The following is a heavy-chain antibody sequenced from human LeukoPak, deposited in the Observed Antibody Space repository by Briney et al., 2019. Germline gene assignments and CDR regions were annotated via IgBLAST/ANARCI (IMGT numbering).Heavy chain of an antibody. V-gene: IGHV5-51*01. D-gene: IGHD2-2*01. CDR2: IYPDDSDT. CDR1: GYTFTNNW. J-gene: IGHJ4*02. CDR3: ARHRGAFSSTSCCYFDS. Sequence: GESLKISCKASGYTFTNNWIGWVRQMPGRGLEWMGIIYPDDSDTRYSRSFQGQLAISADRSISTAYLQWSSLKASDTAMYYCARHRGAFSSTSCCYFDSWGQGTLVSVSS.